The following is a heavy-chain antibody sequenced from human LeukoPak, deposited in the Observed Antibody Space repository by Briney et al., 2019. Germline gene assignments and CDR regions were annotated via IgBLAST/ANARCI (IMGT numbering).Heavy chain of an antibody. D-gene: IGHD3-9*01. V-gene: IGHV1-46*01. CDR2: INPSGGSX. J-gene: IGHJ4*02. Sequence: RQAPGQGLEWMGIINPSGGSXSYAQKFQGRVTMTRDTSTSTVYMELSSLRSEDTAVYYCARGSAYILTGYLYEILGSRHFDYWGQGTLVTVSS. CDR3: ARGSAYILTGYLYEILGSRHFDY.